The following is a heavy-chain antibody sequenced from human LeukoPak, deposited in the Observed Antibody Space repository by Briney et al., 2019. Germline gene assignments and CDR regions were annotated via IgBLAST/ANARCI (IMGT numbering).Heavy chain of an antibody. J-gene: IGHJ4*02. Sequence: GGSLRLSCEASGITFRNYAMNWVRQPPGKGLEWVSTISNSGESTYYGNSVKGRFSISRDNAKNTLYLQMNSLRAEDTAVYYCAKGPLLWNWGQGTLVTVSS. D-gene: IGHD2/OR15-2a*01. CDR1: GITFRNYA. CDR3: AKGPLLWN. CDR2: ISNSGEST. V-gene: IGHV3-23*01.